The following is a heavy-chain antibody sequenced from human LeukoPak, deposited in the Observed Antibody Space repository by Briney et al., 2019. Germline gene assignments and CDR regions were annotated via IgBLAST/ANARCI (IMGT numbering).Heavy chain of an antibody. D-gene: IGHD1-26*01. CDR1: GYSFTSYW. CDR2: IYPGDSDT. J-gene: IGHJ4*02. Sequence: GEALKISCKGSGYSFTSYWIGWVRQMPGKGLEWMGIIYPGDSDTRYSPSFQGQVTISADKSISTAYLQWSSLKASDTAMYYCARRRDLYSGSYYTFDYWGQGTLVTVSS. CDR3: ARRRDLYSGSYYTFDY. V-gene: IGHV5-51*01.